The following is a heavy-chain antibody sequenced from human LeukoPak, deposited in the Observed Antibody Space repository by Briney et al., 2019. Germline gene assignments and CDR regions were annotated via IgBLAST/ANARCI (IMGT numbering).Heavy chain of an antibody. CDR1: GFTFSSYA. Sequence: GGSLRLSCAASGFTFSSYAMSWVRQAPGKGLEWVSAISGSSSTIYYADSVKGRFTISRDNAKNSLYLQMNSLRAEDTAVYYCARGAALSAYDTPNNGRRSDYWGQGTLVTVSS. CDR3: ARGAALSAYDTPNNGRRSDY. CDR2: ISGSSSTI. D-gene: IGHD3-22*01. V-gene: IGHV3-48*01. J-gene: IGHJ4*02.